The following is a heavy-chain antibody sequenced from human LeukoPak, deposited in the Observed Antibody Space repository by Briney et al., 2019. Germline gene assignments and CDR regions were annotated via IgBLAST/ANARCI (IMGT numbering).Heavy chain of an antibody. J-gene: IGHJ4*02. D-gene: IGHD3-22*01. V-gene: IGHV3-21*01. CDR1: GFTFSSYS. Sequence: PGGSLRLSCAASGFTFSSYSMNWVRQAPGKGLEWVSSISSSSSYIYYADSVKGRFTISRDNAKNSLYLQMNSLRAEDTAVYYCVGDYYDSSGYLNFDYWGQGTLVTVSS. CDR3: VGDYYDSSGYLNFDY. CDR2: ISSSSSYI.